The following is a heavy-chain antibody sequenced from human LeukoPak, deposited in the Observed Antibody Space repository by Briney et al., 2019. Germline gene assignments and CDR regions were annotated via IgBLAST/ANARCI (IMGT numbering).Heavy chain of an antibody. CDR3: ARVHSYSSGINPWSWGPKPASYNHAMDV. CDR1: VGTFSSYA. J-gene: IGHJ6*02. Sequence: SVKVSCKASVGTFSSYAISWVRQAPGQGLEWMGGIIPIFGTANYAQKFQGRVTITTDESTSTAYMELSSLRAEDTAVYYCARVHSYSSGINPWSWGPKPASYNHAMDVWGQGTTVTISS. D-gene: IGHD3-10*01. CDR2: IIPIFGTA. V-gene: IGHV1-69*05.